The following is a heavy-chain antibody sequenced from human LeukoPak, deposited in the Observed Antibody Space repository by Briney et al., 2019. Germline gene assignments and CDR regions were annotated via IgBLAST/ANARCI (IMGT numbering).Heavy chain of an antibody. CDR2: INYNGDST. CDR1: GFSFNTYA. CDR3: ARDSGGDTYNDYFDS. J-gene: IGHJ4*02. D-gene: IGHD5-24*01. Sequence: GGSLRLSCAASGFSFNTYAMHWVRQAPGKGLEYVSAINYNGDSTYYANSVKGRFIISRDNSKKTLFLQMGSLRAEDTAAYYCARDSGGDTYNDYFDSWGQGTLVTVSS. V-gene: IGHV3-64*01.